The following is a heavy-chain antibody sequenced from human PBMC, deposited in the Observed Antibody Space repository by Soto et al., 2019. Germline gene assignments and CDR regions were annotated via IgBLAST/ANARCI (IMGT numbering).Heavy chain of an antibody. CDR3: AKKSVVGATWYFDY. Sequence: GGSLRLSCAASGFTSSNHGMSWVRQAPGKGLEWVSALPEIGTNTYYADSVKGRFTISRDNSKNTLFLQINNLSAGDTAVYYCAKKSVVGATWYFDYWGQGTLVTVSS. J-gene: IGHJ4*02. V-gene: IGHV3-23*01. D-gene: IGHD1-26*01. CDR1: GFTSSNHG. CDR2: LPEIGTNT.